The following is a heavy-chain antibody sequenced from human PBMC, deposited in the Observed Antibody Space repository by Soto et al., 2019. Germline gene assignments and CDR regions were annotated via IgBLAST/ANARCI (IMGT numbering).Heavy chain of an antibody. CDR1: GASINNHY. CDR3: TKDGGPRYFFDY. CDR2: ISDSGTT. J-gene: IGHJ4*02. V-gene: IGHV4-59*11. Sequence: SETLSLTCAVSGASINNHYWSWIRQPPGKGLEWIGYISDSGTTNYNPSLKSRVTISPDTSKSQFSLSLTSVTAADTAAYYCTKDGGPRYFFDYWGPGILVTVSS. D-gene: IGHD3-16*01.